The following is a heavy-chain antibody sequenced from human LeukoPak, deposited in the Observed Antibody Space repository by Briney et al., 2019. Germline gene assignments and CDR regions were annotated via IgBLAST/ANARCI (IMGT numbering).Heavy chain of an antibody. D-gene: IGHD2-15*01. J-gene: IGHJ4*02. CDR2: TNPNSGGT. V-gene: IGHV1-2*06. Sequence: ASVKVSCKASGYTFTGYYMHWVRQAPGQGLEWMGRTNPNSGGTNYAQKFQGRVTMTRDTSISTAYMELSRLRSDDTAVYYCASAPEGWQEMEDYWGQGTLVTVSS. CDR1: GYTFTGYY. CDR3: ASAPEGWQEMEDY.